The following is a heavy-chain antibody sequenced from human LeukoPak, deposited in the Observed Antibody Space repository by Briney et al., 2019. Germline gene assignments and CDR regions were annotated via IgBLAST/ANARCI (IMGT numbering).Heavy chain of an antibody. J-gene: IGHJ4*02. V-gene: IGHV1-69*04. Sequence: ASVKVSCEASGGTFSSYAISWVRQAPGQGLEWMGRIIPIFGIANYAQKFQGRVTITADKSTSTAYMELSSLRSEDTAVYYCARDRGDGYDYFDYWGQGTLVTVSS. CDR1: GGTFSSYA. D-gene: IGHD5-24*01. CDR2: IIPIFGIA. CDR3: ARDRGDGYDYFDY.